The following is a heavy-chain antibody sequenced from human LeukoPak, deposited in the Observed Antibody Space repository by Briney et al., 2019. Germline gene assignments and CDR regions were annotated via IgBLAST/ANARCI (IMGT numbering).Heavy chain of an antibody. J-gene: IGHJ4*02. V-gene: IGHV4-4*02. CDR2: IYHSGST. D-gene: IGHD2-21*01. Sequence: PSGTLSLTCAVSGGSISSSNWWSWVRQPPGKGLEWIGEIYHSGSTNYNPSLKSRVTISVDKSKNQFSLKLSSVTAADTAVYYCAKDLTLYGDFPYFDYWGQGILVTVSS. CDR3: AKDLTLYGDFPYFDY. CDR1: GGSISSSNW.